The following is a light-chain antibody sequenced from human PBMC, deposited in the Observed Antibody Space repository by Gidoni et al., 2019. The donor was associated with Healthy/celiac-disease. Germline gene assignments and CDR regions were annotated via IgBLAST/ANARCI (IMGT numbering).Light chain of an antibody. J-gene: IGLJ2*01. Sequence: QSVLTQPPSVSEAPGQRVTIPCPGSSSNIGAGYDVHWYQQLPGTAPKLLIYGNSNRPSGVPDRFSGSKSGTSASLAITGLQAEDEADYYCQSYDSSLSGSVFGGGTKLTVL. V-gene: IGLV1-40*01. CDR3: QSYDSSLSGSV. CDR1: SSNIGAGYD. CDR2: GNS.